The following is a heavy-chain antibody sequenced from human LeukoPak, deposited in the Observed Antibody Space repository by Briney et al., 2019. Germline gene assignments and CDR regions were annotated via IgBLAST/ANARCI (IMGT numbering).Heavy chain of an antibody. CDR3: ATYYDYIWGSYRQPNTAFDY. Sequence: GASVKVSCKASGYTFTSYGISWVRQAPGQGLEWMGWISAYNGNTNYAQKLQGRVTMTTDTSTSTDYMELRSLRSDDTAVYYCATYYDYIWGSYRQPNTAFDYWGQGTLVTVSS. V-gene: IGHV1-18*01. CDR2: ISAYNGNT. D-gene: IGHD3-16*02. J-gene: IGHJ4*02. CDR1: GYTFTSYG.